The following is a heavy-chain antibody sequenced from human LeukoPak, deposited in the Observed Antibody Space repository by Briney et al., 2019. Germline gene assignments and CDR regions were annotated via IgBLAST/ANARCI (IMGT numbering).Heavy chain of an antibody. Sequence: SQTLSLTCTVSGGSLSSGSYYWSWLRQPAGKGLEWVGRIYTSGSTNYNPSLKSRVTISVDTSKNQFSLKLSSVTAADTAVYYCARDRQVNYYYYGMDVWGQGTTVTVSS. CDR3: ARDRQVNYYYYGMDV. V-gene: IGHV4-61*02. CDR2: IYTSGST. CDR1: GGSLSSGSYY. J-gene: IGHJ6*02. D-gene: IGHD3-10*01.